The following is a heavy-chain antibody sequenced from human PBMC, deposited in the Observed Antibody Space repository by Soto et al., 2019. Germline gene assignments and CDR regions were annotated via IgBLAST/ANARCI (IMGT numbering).Heavy chain of an antibody. CDR3: ARIPVRRVATPRENYYYFGMDV. J-gene: IGHJ6*02. Sequence: SGPTLVNPTETLTLTCTVSGFSLSNARMGVSWIRQPPGKALEWLAHIFSNDEKSYSTSLKSRLTISKDTSKSQVVLTMTNMDPVDTATYYCARIPVRRVATPRENYYYFGMDVWGQGTTVTVS. CDR2: IFSNDEK. D-gene: IGHD5-12*01. V-gene: IGHV2-26*01. CDR1: GFSLSNARMG.